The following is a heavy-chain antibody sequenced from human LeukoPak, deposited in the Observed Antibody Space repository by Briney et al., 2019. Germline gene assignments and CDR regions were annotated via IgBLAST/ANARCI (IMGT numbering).Heavy chain of an antibody. Sequence: GGSLRLSCAASGFTFDDYAMHWVRQAPGKGLEWVSGISWNSGSIGYADSVKGRFTISRDNAKNSLYLQMNSLRAEDMALYYCAKASSSWPGDMAVWGQGTTVTVSS. CDR3: AKASSSWPGDMAV. V-gene: IGHV3-9*03. J-gene: IGHJ6*02. CDR1: GFTFDDYA. CDR2: ISWNSGSI. D-gene: IGHD6-13*01.